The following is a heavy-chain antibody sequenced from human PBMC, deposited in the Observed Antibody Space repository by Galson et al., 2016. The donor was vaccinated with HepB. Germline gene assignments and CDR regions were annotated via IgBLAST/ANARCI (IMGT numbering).Heavy chain of an antibody. V-gene: IGHV6-1*01. CDR3: AREDFGSGWYYDY. CDR1: GDSVSSNSAA. CDR2: TYYRSKWYN. D-gene: IGHD6-25*01. Sequence: ISGDSVSSNSAAWNWIRQSPSRGLEWLGRTYYRSKWYNDYAVSVKSRISINPDTSKNQFDLQLSSVTPEDTAVYYCAREDFGSGWYYDYWGREPWSPSPQ. J-gene: IGHJ4*02.